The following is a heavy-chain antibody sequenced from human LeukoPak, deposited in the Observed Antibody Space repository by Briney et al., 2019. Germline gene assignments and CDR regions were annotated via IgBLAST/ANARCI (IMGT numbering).Heavy chain of an antibody. CDR2: IYPGDSDT. V-gene: IGHV5-51*01. Sequence: GESLKISCKGSGYSFTNYWIGWVRQTPGKGLEWMGIIYPGDSDTRYSPSFQGQVTVSADKSFSTAYLQWSSLKASDTAIYYCARGMTSFDYWAQGTLVTVSS. J-gene: IGHJ4*02. D-gene: IGHD1-14*01. CDR1: GYSFTNYW. CDR3: ARGMTSFDY.